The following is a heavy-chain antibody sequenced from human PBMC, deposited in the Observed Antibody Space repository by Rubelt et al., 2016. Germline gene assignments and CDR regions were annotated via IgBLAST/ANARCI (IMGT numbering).Heavy chain of an antibody. D-gene: IGHD3-10*01. CDR2: LDPEDGET. J-gene: IGHJ4*02. V-gene: IGHV1-24*01. Sequence: QVQLVQSGAEVKKPGASVKVSCKVSGYTLTELSMHWVRQAPGKGLEWMGGLDPEDGETIYAQKFQGRVTMTEDTSTDTAYMELSSLRSEDTAVYYCATRSLWFGEIDRYFDYWGQGTLVTVSS. CDR1: GYTLTELS. CDR3: ATRSLWFGEIDRYFDY.